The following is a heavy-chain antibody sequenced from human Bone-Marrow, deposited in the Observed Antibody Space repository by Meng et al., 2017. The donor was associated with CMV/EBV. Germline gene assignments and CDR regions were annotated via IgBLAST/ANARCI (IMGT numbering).Heavy chain of an antibody. CDR1: GYTFSNYD. CDR2: INSNTGDT. J-gene: IGHJ6*02. D-gene: IGHD2-2*01. V-gene: IGHV1-8*03. CDR3: ARGPPYCTSTRCFPYYYNGLDV. Sequence: SGEGAGKGFGYTFSNYDINWVRQAPGQGLDWMGWINSNTGDTGYAQKFQGRVTITRNTSTNTVYMDLSSLRFEDTAVYYCARGPPYCTSTRCFPYYYNGLDVWGQGTTVTVSS.